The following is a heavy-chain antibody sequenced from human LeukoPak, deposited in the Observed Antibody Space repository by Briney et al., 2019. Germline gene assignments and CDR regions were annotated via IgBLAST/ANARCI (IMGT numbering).Heavy chain of an antibody. V-gene: IGHV3-21*01. CDR3: ARRYCSSTNCYAFDY. D-gene: IGHD2-2*01. Sequence: GGSLRLSCAASGFTFSSYSMNWVRQAPGKGLEWVSSISSSTTYIYYAAPVKGRFTISRDNAKNSLYLQMNSLRAEDTAVYYCARRYCSSTNCYAFDYWGQGTLVTVSS. CDR2: ISSSTTYI. J-gene: IGHJ4*02. CDR1: GFTFSSYS.